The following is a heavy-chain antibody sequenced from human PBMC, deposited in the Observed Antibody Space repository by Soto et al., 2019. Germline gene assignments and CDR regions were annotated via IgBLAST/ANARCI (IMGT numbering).Heavy chain of an antibody. CDR1: GYTLTELS. Sequence: ASVKVSCKVSGYTLTELSMHWVRQAPGKGLEWMGGFDPEDGETIYAQKFQGRVTMTEDTSTDTAYMGLSSLRSEDTAVYYCATVVIEWVAYYFDYWGQGTLVTVSS. J-gene: IGHJ4*02. CDR3: ATVVIEWVAYYFDY. CDR2: FDPEDGET. V-gene: IGHV1-24*01. D-gene: IGHD5-12*01.